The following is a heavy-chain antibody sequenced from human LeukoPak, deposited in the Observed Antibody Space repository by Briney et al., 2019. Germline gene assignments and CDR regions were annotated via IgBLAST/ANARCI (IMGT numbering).Heavy chain of an antibody. CDR2: MNPNSGNT. J-gene: IGHJ6*03. CDR3: ARSRWWGSYYDGEDYYYMDV. CDR1: GYTFTSYD. D-gene: IGHD1-26*01. Sequence: GASVKVSCKASGYTFTSYDINWVRQATGQGLEWMGWMNPNSGNTGYAQKFQGRVTITRNTSISTAYMELSSLRSEDTAVYYCARSRWWGSYYDGEDYYYMDVWGKGTTVTVSS. V-gene: IGHV1-8*03.